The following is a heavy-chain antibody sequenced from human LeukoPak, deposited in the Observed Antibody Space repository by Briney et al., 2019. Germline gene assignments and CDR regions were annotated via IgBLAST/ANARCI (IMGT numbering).Heavy chain of an antibody. V-gene: IGHV3-30*18. CDR3: AKDRVEVTYFDY. D-gene: IGHD2-21*02. J-gene: IGHJ4*02. CDR2: ISYGGSNK. Sequence: GGSLRLSCAASGFTFSSYGMHWVRQAPGKGLEWVAVISYGGSNKYYTDSVKGRFTISRDNSKNTLYLQMNSLRAEDTAVYYCAKDRVEVTYFDYWGQGTLVAVSS. CDR1: GFTFSSYG.